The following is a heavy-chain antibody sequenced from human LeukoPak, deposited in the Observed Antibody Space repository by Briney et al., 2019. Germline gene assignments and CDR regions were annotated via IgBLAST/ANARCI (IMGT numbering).Heavy chain of an antibody. Sequence: GASVKVSCKASGYTFTSYYMHWVRQAPGQGLEWMGIINPSGGSTSYAQKFQGRVTMTRDTSTSTVYMELSSLRSEDTAVYYCARGMVTGTVRVQFYFDYWGQGTLVTVSS. CDR2: INPSGGST. CDR3: ARGMVTGTVRVQFYFDY. J-gene: IGHJ4*02. CDR1: GYTFTSYY. V-gene: IGHV1-46*01. D-gene: IGHD5-18*01.